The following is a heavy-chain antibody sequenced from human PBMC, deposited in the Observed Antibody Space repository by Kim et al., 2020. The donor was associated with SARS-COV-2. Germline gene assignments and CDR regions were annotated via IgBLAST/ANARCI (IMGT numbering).Heavy chain of an antibody. Sequence: GGSLRLSCAASGFTFSSYAMSWVRQAPGKGLEWVSAISGSGGSTYYADSVKGRFTISRDNSKNTLYLQMNSLRAEDTAVYYCAKEGVKTYYDILTGYKGTYFQHWGQGTLVTVSS. CDR1: GFTFSSYA. D-gene: IGHD3-9*01. V-gene: IGHV3-23*01. CDR2: ISGSGGST. CDR3: AKEGVKTYYDILTGYKGTYFQH. J-gene: IGHJ1*01.